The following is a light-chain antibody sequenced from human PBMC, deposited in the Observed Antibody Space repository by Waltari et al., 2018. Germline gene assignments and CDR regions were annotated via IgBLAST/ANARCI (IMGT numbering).Light chain of an antibody. CDR3: ATWDTSLSAVV. V-gene: IGLV1-51*01. Sequence: QSVLTQPPSVSADPGQKVTISCSGSTSNIGKNDVSWYQHLPGTAPKLLINANYQRPSGIPDRVSGSKSDTSATLGITGLQTGDEADYYCATWDTSLSAVVFGGGTKVTVL. CDR1: TSNIGKND. CDR2: ANY. J-gene: IGLJ3*02.